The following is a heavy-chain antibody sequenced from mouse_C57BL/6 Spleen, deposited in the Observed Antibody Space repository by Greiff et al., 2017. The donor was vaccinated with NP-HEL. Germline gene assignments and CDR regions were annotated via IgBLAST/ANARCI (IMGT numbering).Heavy chain of an antibody. Sequence: QVQLKESGAELVRPGASVTLSCKASGYTFTDYEMHWVKQTPVHGLEWIGAIDPETGGTAYNQKFKGKAILTADKSSSTAYMELRSLTSEDSAVYYCTRRGYGNYEMDYWGQGTSVTVSS. J-gene: IGHJ4*01. V-gene: IGHV1-15*01. D-gene: IGHD2-10*02. CDR3: TRRGYGNYEMDY. CDR1: GYTFTDYE. CDR2: IDPETGGT.